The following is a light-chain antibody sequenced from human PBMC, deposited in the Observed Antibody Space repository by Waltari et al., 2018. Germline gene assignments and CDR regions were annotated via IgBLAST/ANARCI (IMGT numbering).Light chain of an antibody. V-gene: IGKV3-15*01. CDR3: QQYNRWPPIT. CDR2: AAS. J-gene: IGKJ3*01. CDR1: QSVADN. Sequence: EVVMTQSPASLSLSPGQRVTLSCRASQSVADNIAWYQHKPGQAPRLLIYAASTRATGIPARFTGSGSGTAFSLTIISLQSEDFAVYFCQQYNRWPPITFGPGTKVEI.